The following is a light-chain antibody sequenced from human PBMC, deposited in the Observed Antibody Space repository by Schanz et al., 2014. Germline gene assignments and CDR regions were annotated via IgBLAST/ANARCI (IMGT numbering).Light chain of an antibody. CDR2: GAS. CDR1: QSVSSTF. CDR3: QQYGSLPGT. J-gene: IGKJ1*01. Sequence: EIVLTQSPGTLSLSPGERATLSCRASQSVSSTFLAWYQQKPGQAPRLLIFGASSRPTGIPDRFSGSGSGTDFTLTIRRLEPEDFAVYYCQQYGSLPGTFGQGTKVEIK. V-gene: IGKV3-20*01.